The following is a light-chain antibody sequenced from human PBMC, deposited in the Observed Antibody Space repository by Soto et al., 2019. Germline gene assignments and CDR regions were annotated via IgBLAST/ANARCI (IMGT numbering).Light chain of an antibody. J-gene: IGKJ2*01. Sequence: EVVMTQSPATLSVSPGERATLSCRASQSVTGNLAWYQQQPGQAPRLLIYDVSARATGVPARFSGSGSGTEFTLTITRLQSDDFALYFCQQYNDWPSYTFGQGTNLEIK. CDR1: QSVTGN. CDR3: QQYNDWPSYT. CDR2: DVS. V-gene: IGKV3-15*01.